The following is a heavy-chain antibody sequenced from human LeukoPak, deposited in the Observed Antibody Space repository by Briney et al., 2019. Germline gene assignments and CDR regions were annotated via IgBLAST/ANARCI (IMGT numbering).Heavy chain of an antibody. CDR1: GGSISSYY. CDR2: IYYSGST. V-gene: IGHV4-59*01. Sequence: SETLSLTCTVSGGSISSYYWSWTRQPPGKGLEWIGYIYYSGSTNYNPSLKSRVTISVDTSKNQFSLKLSSVTAADTAVYYCARGIRYYYDSSGYYRTDRFDPWGQGTQVTVSS. J-gene: IGHJ5*02. D-gene: IGHD3-22*01. CDR3: ARGIRYYYDSSGYYRTDRFDP.